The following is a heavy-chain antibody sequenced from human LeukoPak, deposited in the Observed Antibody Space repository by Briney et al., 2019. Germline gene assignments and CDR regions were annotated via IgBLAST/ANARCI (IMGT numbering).Heavy chain of an antibody. CDR2: IIPIFGTA. CDR1: GGTFSSYA. J-gene: IGHJ4*02. CDR3: ASGRIDGYSYGPLPHIIFDY. D-gene: IGHD5-18*01. Sequence: GASVKVSCKASGGTFSSYAISWVRQAPGQGLEWMGGIIPIFGTANYAQKFQGRVTITADESTSTAYMELSSLRSEDTAVYYCASGRIDGYSYGPLPHIIFDYWGQGTLVTVSS. V-gene: IGHV1-69*13.